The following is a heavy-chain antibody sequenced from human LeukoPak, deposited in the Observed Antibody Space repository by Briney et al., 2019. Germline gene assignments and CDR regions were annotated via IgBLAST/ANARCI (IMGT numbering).Heavy chain of an antibody. CDR1: GFTFSSYG. J-gene: IGHJ4*02. V-gene: IGHV3-30*02. CDR3: ARDGDGLNYLDY. D-gene: IGHD5-24*01. CDR2: IRYDGSNK. Sequence: GGSLRLSCAASGFTFSSYGMHWVRQAPGKGLEWVAFIRYDGSNKYYADSVKGRFTISRDNSKNTLYLQMNSLRAEDTAVYYCARDGDGLNYLDYWGQGTLVTVSS.